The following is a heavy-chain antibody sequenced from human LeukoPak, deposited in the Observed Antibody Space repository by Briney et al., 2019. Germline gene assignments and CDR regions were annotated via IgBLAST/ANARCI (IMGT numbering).Heavy chain of an antibody. CDR2: IKEDGSEK. CDR1: GFTFSSYW. Sequence: GGPLKLSCAPSGFTFSSYWMTWVRQAPGKGLEWVANIKEDGSEKYYVDSVKGRFTISRDNAKNSLYLQMNSLRAEDTALYYCARGGPTGALDDWGQGTLLTVSS. D-gene: IGHD7-27*01. V-gene: IGHV3-7*01. J-gene: IGHJ4*02. CDR3: ARGGPTGALDD.